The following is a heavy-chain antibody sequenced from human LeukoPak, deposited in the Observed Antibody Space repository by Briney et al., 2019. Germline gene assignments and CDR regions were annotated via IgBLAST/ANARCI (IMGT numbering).Heavy chain of an antibody. D-gene: IGHD4-17*01. CDR3: ARSHGDYNPGFDY. CDR1: GGSISSYY. CDR2: IYYSGST. Sequence: SGTLSLTCTVSGGSISSYYWSWIRQPPGKGLEWIGYIYYSGSTNYNPFLKSRVTISVDTSKNQFSLKLSSVTAADTAVYYCARSHGDYNPGFDYWGQGTLVTVSS. J-gene: IGHJ4*02. V-gene: IGHV4-59*01.